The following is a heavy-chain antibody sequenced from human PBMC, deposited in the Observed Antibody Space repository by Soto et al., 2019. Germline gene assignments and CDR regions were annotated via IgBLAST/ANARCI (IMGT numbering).Heavy chain of an antibody. Sequence: SETLSLTCSVSGGSISSSAYSWDWIRQPPGKGLEWIGSISYSGCTYYNPSLNSRVTISVDPSKNQLSLKLSSVTAADTALYYCASYPSSSWYFHYYGMDVWGQGTKVTVYS. V-gene: IGHV4-39*01. CDR2: ISYSGCT. CDR1: GGSISSSAYS. D-gene: IGHD6-13*01. CDR3: ASYPSSSWYFHYYGMDV. J-gene: IGHJ6*02.